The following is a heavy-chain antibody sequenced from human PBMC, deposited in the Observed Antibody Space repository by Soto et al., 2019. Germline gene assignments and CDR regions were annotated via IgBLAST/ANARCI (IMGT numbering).Heavy chain of an antibody. V-gene: IGHV4-59*01. J-gene: IGHJ6*02. CDR1: GGSISSYY. Sequence: SETLSLTCTVSGGSISSYYWSWIRQPPGKGLDWIGYIYYSGSTNYNPSLKSRVTISVDTSKNQFSLKLSSVTAADTAVYYCARDRLDFWSGYRYYYYGMDVWGQGTTVTVSS. CDR2: IYYSGST. D-gene: IGHD3-3*01. CDR3: ARDRLDFWSGYRYYYYGMDV.